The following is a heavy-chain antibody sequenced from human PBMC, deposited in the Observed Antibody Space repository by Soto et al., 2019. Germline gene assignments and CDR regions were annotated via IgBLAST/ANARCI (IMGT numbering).Heavy chain of an antibody. J-gene: IGHJ6*02. D-gene: IGHD2-15*01. Sequence: QVQLVESGGGVVQPGRSLRLSCAASGFTFRNYAMHWVRQAPGKGLECVAVISYDGGNKFYRDYVKGRFTISRDNSKNTLYLPINSLRYEDTAVYYCARGDREDIAVVIGVRPGEYGVDVWGQGTTVTVSS. CDR2: ISYDGGNK. CDR3: ARGDREDIAVVIGVRPGEYGVDV. V-gene: IGHV3-30-3*01. CDR1: GFTFRNYA.